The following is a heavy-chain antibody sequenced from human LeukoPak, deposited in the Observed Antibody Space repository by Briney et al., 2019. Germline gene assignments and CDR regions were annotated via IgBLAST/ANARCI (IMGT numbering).Heavy chain of an antibody. D-gene: IGHD3-22*01. V-gene: IGHV4-39*01. J-gene: IGHJ4*02. Sequence: SETLSLTCTVSGGSISSSSYYWGWIRQPPGKGLEWIGSIYYSGSTYYNPSLKSRVTISIDTSKNQFSLKLSSVTAADTAVYYCARQDYYDSSGEGFDYWGQGTLVTVSS. CDR2: IYYSGST. CDR1: GGSISSSSYY. CDR3: ARQDYYDSSGEGFDY.